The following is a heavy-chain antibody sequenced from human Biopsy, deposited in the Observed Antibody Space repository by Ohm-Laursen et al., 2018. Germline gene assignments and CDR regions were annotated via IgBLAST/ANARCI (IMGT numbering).Heavy chain of an antibody. D-gene: IGHD3-10*01. CDR3: TLEGAGFDN. V-gene: IGHV3-73*01. Sequence: SLRLSRAASGFTFSASAVHWVRQASGKGLEWVGRIRSKAKSYATAYAASVTGRFTISRDDSKNTTYLQMNSLKTEDTAVYYCTLEGAGFDNWGQGTLVTVSS. CDR2: IRSKAKSYAT. J-gene: IGHJ4*02. CDR1: GFTFSASA.